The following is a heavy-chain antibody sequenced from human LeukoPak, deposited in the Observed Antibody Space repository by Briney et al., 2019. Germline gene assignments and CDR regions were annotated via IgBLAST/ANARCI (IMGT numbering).Heavy chain of an antibody. CDR3: ARDQGRVVGATINYYGTDV. V-gene: IGHV3-48*02. CDR1: GFTFSSYS. D-gene: IGHD1-26*01. J-gene: IGHJ6*02. Sequence: GGSLRLSCAASGFTFSSYSMNWVRQAPGKGLEWVSYISSSSSTIYYADSVKGRFTISRDNAKNSLYLQMNSLRDEDTAVYYCARDQGRVVGATINYYGTDVWGQGTTVTVSS. CDR2: ISSSSSTI.